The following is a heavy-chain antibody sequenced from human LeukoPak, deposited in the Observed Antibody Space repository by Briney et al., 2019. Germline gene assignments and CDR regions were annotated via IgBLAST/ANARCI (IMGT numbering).Heavy chain of an antibody. V-gene: IGHV4-61*02. Sequence: SETLSLTCTVSGGSISSGTYYWTWIRQPAGKGLEWIGRIYTSGSTNYNPSLKSRVTISVDTSKNQFSLKLSSVTAADTAVYYCARYDRSSTSFDYWGQGTLVTVSS. J-gene: IGHJ4*02. D-gene: IGHD6-6*01. CDR2: IYTSGST. CDR1: GGSISSGTYY. CDR3: ARYDRSSTSFDY.